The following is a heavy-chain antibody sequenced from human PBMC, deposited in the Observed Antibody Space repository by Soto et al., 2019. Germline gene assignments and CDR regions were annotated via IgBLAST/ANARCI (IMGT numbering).Heavy chain of an antibody. V-gene: IGHV4-59*01. D-gene: IGHD3-10*01. CDR2: IYYSGST. Sequence: SETLSLTCAVSGGSISSYYWSWIRQPPGKGLEWIGYIYYSGSTNYNPSLKSRVTISVDTSKNQFSLKLSSVTAADTAVYYCARLDYYGSGSHFDPWGQGTLVTVSS. CDR1: GGSISSYY. CDR3: ARLDYYGSGSHFDP. J-gene: IGHJ5*02.